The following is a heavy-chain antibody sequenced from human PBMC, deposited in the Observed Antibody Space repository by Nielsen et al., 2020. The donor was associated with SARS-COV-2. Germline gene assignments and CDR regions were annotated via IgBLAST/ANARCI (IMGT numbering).Heavy chain of an antibody. Sequence: SETLSLTCTVSGGSISSYYWSWIRQPPGKGLEWIGCIYYSGSTNYNPSLKSRVTISVDTSKNQFSLKLSSVTAADTAVYYCAMTTGVAEFFDYWGQGTLVTVSS. CDR1: GGSISSYY. CDR3: AMTTGVAEFFDY. CDR2: IYYSGST. V-gene: IGHV4-59*01. J-gene: IGHJ4*02. D-gene: IGHD1-1*01.